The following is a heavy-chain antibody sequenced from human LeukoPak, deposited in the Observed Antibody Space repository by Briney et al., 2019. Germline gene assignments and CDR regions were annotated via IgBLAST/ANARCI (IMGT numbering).Heavy chain of an antibody. Sequence: GGSLRLSCAASGFTFSSYGMHWVRQAPGKGLEWVALIWYDGSNKYYTDSVKGRLTISRDNSKNTLYLQTNSLRAEDTAIYYCAREGPRGNSQFDYWGQGTLVTVSS. CDR3: AREGPRGNSQFDY. D-gene: IGHD2/OR15-2a*01. CDR1: GFTFSSYG. CDR2: IWYDGSNK. J-gene: IGHJ4*02. V-gene: IGHV3-33*01.